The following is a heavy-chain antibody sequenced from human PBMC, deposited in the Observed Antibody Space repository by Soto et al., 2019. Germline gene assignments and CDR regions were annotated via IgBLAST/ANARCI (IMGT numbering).Heavy chain of an antibody. CDR2: IKSKTDGGTT. CDR3: TTARLLWFGELLYQTYGMDV. D-gene: IGHD3-10*01. CDR1: GFTFINAW. J-gene: IGHJ6*02. V-gene: IGHV3-15*01. Sequence: GGSLRLSCAASGFTFINAWMIWVRHSPGKGLEWVVRIKSKTDGGTTDYAAPVKGRFTISRDDSKNTLYLQMNSLKTEDTAVYYCTTARLLWFGELLYQTYGMDVWGQGTTVTVSS.